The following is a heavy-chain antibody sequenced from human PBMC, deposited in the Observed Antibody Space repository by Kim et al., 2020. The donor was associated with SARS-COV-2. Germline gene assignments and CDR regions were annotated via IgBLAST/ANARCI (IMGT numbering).Heavy chain of an antibody. CDR2: IIPILGIA. J-gene: IGHJ6*03. CDR3: ARGQYCSSTSCMDYYMDV. V-gene: IGHV1-69*04. CDR1: GGTFSSYA. D-gene: IGHD2-2*01. Sequence: SVKVSCKASGGTFSSYAISWVRQAPGQGLEWMGRIIPILGIANYAQKFQGRVTITADKSTSTAYMELSSLRSEDTAVYYCARGQYCSSTSCMDYYMDVWGKGTTVTVSS.